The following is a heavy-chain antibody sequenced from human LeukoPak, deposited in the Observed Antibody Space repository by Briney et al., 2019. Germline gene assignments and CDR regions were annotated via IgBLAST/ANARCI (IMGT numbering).Heavy chain of an antibody. V-gene: IGHV3-33*08. Sequence: GGSLRLSCAASGFTFSSYSMNWVRQAPGKGLEWVAVIWYDGSNKYYADSVKGRFTISRDNSKNTLYLQMNSLRAEDTAVYYCARELRNYYDSSGYSPSFDYWGQGTLVTVSS. CDR2: IWYDGSNK. CDR3: ARELRNYYDSSGYSPSFDY. J-gene: IGHJ4*02. D-gene: IGHD3-22*01. CDR1: GFTFSSYS.